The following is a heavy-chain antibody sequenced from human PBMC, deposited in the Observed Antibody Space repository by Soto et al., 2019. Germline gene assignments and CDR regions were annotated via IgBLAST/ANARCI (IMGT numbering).Heavy chain of an antibody. D-gene: IGHD4-17*01. Sequence: GGSLRLSCAASGFSFSSFAMTWVRQAPGKGLEWVSVIYSGGSTYYADSVKGRFTISRHNSKNTLYLQMNSLRAEDTAVYYCARAHYADYGYGMDVWGQGTTVTVSS. V-gene: IGHV3-53*04. CDR1: GFSFSSFA. J-gene: IGHJ6*02. CDR3: ARAHYADYGYGMDV. CDR2: IYSGGST.